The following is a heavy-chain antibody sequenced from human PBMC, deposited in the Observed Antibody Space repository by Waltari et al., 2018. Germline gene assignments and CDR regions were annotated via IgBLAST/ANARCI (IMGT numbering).Heavy chain of an antibody. CDR2: ISHSGVT. V-gene: IGHV4-34*01. D-gene: IGHD7-27*01. Sequence: QVQLHQWGAGLLKPSETLSLTSALSGGPFPDYSWSWIRQPPCKGLEWIGEISHSGVTHYNPSLRSRVTMSVDTIKKQFSLMLTSVTAADTAVYFCARTWGNSPPLGWFDPWGRGTRVTISS. CDR3: ARTWGNSPPLGWFDP. CDR1: GGPFPDYS. J-gene: IGHJ5*01.